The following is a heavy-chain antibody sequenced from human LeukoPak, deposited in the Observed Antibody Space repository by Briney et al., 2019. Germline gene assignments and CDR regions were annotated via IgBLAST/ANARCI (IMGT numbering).Heavy chain of an antibody. CDR3: ARVGGITMIVVLITDAFDI. Sequence: SETLSLTCTVSGGPISSSSYYWSWIRQPPGKGLEWIGYIYYSGSTNYNPSLKSRVTISVDTSKNQFSLKLSSVTAADTAVYYCARVGGITMIVVLITDAFDIWGQGTMVTVSS. CDR1: GGPISSSSYY. J-gene: IGHJ3*02. V-gene: IGHV4-61*01. D-gene: IGHD3-22*01. CDR2: IYYSGST.